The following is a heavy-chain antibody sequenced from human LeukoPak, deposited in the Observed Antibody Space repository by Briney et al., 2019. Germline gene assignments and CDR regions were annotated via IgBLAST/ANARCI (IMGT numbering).Heavy chain of an antibody. J-gene: IGHJ4*02. D-gene: IGHD1-7*01. CDR1: GFTFSSYS. CDR3: AGGGPNWNYAAGKDY. CDR2: ISSSSSTI. Sequence: PGGSLRLSCAASGFTFSSYSMNWVRQAPGKGLEWVSYISSSSSTIYYADSVKGRFTISRDNAKNSLYLQMNSLRDEDTAVYYCAGGGPNWNYAAGKDYWGQGTLVTVSS. V-gene: IGHV3-48*02.